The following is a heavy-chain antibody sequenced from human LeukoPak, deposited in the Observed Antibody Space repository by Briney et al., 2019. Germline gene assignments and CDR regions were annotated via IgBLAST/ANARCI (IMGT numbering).Heavy chain of an antibody. D-gene: IGHD3-10*01. CDR2: IWYEGSDK. Sequence: GGSLRLSCAASGFTFSTYGMHWVRQAPGKGLEWEAFIWYEGSDKHYSDSVKGQYTIPRDNSRKTLYLQMNSLRAEDTAVYYCARAMWFHSGSFHFWGQGTLVSVPS. V-gene: IGHV3-33*08. CDR1: GFTFSTYG. J-gene: IGHJ4*02. CDR3: ARAMWFHSGSFHF.